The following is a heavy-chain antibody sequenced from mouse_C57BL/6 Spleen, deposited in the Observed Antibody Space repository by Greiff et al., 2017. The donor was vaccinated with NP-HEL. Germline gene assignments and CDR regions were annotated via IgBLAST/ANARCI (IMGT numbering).Heavy chain of an antibody. CDR3: ARTGYYGSSGY. V-gene: IGHV1-61*01. CDR1: GYTFTSYW. D-gene: IGHD1-1*01. J-gene: IGHJ2*01. Sequence: VQLQQSGAELVRPGSSVKLSCKASGYTFTSYWMDWVKQRPGQGLEWIGNIYPSDSETHYNQKFKDKATLTVDKSSSTAYMQLSSLTSEDSAVYYCARTGYYGSSGYWGQGTTLTVSS. CDR2: IYPSDSET.